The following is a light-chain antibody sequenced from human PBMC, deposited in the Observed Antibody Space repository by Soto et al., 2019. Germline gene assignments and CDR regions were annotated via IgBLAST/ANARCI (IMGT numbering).Light chain of an antibody. J-gene: IGKJ5*01. V-gene: IGKV1-5*01. CDR2: DAA. CDR1: QSISNK. Sequence: DIQMTQSPSTLSAFVGDRVTITCRASQSISNKLAWYQQKPGKAPKVLIFDAATLESGVPSRFRGSGSGTDFTFTISRLQPEDIATYYCQQYENLPTFGQGTRLEIK. CDR3: QQYENLPT.